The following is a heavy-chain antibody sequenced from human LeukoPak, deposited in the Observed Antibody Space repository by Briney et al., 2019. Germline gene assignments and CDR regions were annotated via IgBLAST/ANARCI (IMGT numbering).Heavy chain of an antibody. V-gene: IGHV3-23*01. CDR3: AKDSALTTVTPFDY. D-gene: IGHD4-17*01. CDR1: GFTFDNYG. J-gene: IGHJ4*02. CDR2: ISGSGGST. Sequence: GGSLRLSCAASGFTFDNYGMNWVRQAPGKGLEWVSAISGSGGSTYYADSVKGRFTIPRDNSKNTLYLQMNSLRAEDTAVYYCAKDSALTTVTPFDYWGQGTLVTVSS.